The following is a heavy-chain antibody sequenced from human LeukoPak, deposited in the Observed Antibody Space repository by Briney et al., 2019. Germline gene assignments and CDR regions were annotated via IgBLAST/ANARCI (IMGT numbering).Heavy chain of an antibody. CDR3: ARDHSGTQDY. CDR2: KWDDGSNE. Sequence: PGGSLRLSCAASGFTFSNYGMHWVRQAPGKGLEWVAVKWDDGSNECYADSVKGRFTIFRDNRRNTLYLQMNSLRAEDTAVYSCARDHSGTQDYWGQGTLVTVSS. V-gene: IGHV3-33*01. D-gene: IGHD1-1*01. J-gene: IGHJ4*02. CDR1: GFTFSNYG.